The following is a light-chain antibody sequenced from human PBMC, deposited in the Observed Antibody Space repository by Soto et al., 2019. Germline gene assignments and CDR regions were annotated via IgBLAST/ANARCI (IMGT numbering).Light chain of an antibody. CDR2: AAS. Sequence: ELTQSPATVSLSPGDRVTLSCRASQSVISNYLAWYQQRPGQAPRLLIYAASSRATGIPDRFSGSGSGTDFTLSISSLEPEDFAVYYCQQYGSSLTWTFGQGTKVEMK. V-gene: IGKV3-20*01. CDR1: QSVISNY. J-gene: IGKJ1*01. CDR3: QQYGSSLTWT.